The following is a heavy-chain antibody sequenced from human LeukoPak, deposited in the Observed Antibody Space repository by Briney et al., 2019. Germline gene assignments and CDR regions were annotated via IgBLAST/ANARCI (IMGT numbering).Heavy chain of an antibody. V-gene: IGHV3-48*04. CDR1: GFTFSSYS. CDR3: ARDWSITGTVGGMDV. Sequence: GGSLRLSCAASGFTFSSYSMNWVRQAPGKGLEWVSYISSSSSTIYYADSVKGRFTISRDNAKNSLYLQMNSLRAEDTAVYYCARDWSITGTVGGMDVWGQGTTVTVSS. CDR2: ISSSSSTI. J-gene: IGHJ6*02. D-gene: IGHD1-20*01.